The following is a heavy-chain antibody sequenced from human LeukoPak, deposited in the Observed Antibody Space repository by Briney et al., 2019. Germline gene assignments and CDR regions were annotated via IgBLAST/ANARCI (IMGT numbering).Heavy chain of an antibody. V-gene: IGHV3-23*01. Sequence: GGSLRLSCVASGFTFSNYAMSWVRQAPGKGLEYVSPISASGLSTYYTDSVRGRFTNSRDNSKNTLYLQMHSLRAEDTAVYYCAKETSITGAGDFWGQGALVTVSS. CDR3: AKETSITGAGDF. CDR1: GFTFSNYA. CDR2: ISASGLST. J-gene: IGHJ4*02. D-gene: IGHD1-20*01.